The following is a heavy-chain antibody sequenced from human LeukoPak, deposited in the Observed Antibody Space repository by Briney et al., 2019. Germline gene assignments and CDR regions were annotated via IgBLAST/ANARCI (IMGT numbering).Heavy chain of an antibody. D-gene: IGHD6-13*01. Sequence: PSATLSLTCTVFGGSINGYYWSWMRQPPGKGLEWISYIYYSRNTNYNPSLKSRVSISVDTSKNQYSLNLSSVTAADTAVYYCARLHFAAAEEFDPWGQGTLVTVSS. CDR2: IYYSRNT. CDR3: ARLHFAAAEEFDP. J-gene: IGHJ5*02. V-gene: IGHV4-59*08. CDR1: GGSINGYY.